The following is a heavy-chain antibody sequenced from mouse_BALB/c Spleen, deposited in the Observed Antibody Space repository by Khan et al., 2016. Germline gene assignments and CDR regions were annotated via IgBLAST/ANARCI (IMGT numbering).Heavy chain of an antibody. Sequence: QFPLVQSGPELKRPGETVKISCKASGYTFTNNGMNWVKLAPGKGFRWMGWINTYTGQPAYADDFKGRFAFSLETSASTAYLQINNLNNDDTASFFGTRVGYNETMDYRGQGTSVTVSS. V-gene: IGHV9-3-1*01. J-gene: IGHJ4*01. CDR3: TRVGYNETMDY. CDR2: INTYTGQP. CDR1: GYTFTNNG. D-gene: IGHD2-14*01.